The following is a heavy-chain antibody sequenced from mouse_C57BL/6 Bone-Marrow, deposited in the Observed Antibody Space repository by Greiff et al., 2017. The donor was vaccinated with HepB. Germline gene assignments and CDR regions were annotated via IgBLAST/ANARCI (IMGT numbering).Heavy chain of an antibody. CDR2: ISDGGSYT. V-gene: IGHV5-4*01. J-gene: IGHJ2*01. CDR1: GFTFSSYA. D-gene: IGHD1-1*01. CDR3: ARDGGTTVVDY. Sequence: EVQLVESGGGLVKPGGSLKLSCAASGFTFSSYAMSWVRQTPEKRLEWVATISDGGSYTYYPDNVKGRFTISRDNAKNNLYLQMSHLKSEDTAMYYCARDGGTTVVDYWGQGTTLTVSS.